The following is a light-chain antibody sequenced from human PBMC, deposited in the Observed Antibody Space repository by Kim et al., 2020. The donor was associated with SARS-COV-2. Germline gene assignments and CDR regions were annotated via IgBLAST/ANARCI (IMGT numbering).Light chain of an antibody. V-gene: IGKV3-20*01. CDR2: GAS. CDR3: QQYGSSPYT. CDR1: PSVSSSY. Sequence: LSPGERAPRSCRASPSVSSSYLAWYQQKPGQAPRLLIYGASSRATGIPDRFSGSGSGTDFTLTISRLEPEDFAVYYCQQYGSSPYTFGQGTKLEI. J-gene: IGKJ2*01.